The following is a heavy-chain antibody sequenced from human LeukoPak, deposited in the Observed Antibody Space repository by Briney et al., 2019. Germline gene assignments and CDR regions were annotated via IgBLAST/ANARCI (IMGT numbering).Heavy chain of an antibody. D-gene: IGHD3-10*01. CDR2: ISGYNGDT. J-gene: IGHJ4*02. CDR1: GYTFSTYA. V-gene: IGHV1-18*01. Sequence: ASVKVSCKTSGYTFSTYAITWVRQAPGQGLEWLGWISGYNGDTDYAQKVQDRVTLTTDTSTSTAFMELRNLRSDDTAVYYCAKRRYGSGSASQPLDYWGQGTLVTVSS. CDR3: AKRRYGSGSASQPLDY.